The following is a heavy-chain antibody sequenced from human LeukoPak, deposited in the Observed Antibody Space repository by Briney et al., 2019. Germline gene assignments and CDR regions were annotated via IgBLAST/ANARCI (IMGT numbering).Heavy chain of an antibody. Sequence: ASVKVSCKASGYTLTSYDINWVRQATGQGLEWMGWMNPNSGRTGYAQKFQGRITMTRNTSISTAYMELSSLRSEDTAVYYCARGWPESLDWGQGTLVTVSS. J-gene: IGHJ4*02. CDR3: ARGWPESLD. CDR2: MNPNSGRT. D-gene: IGHD1-14*01. CDR1: GYTLTSYD. V-gene: IGHV1-8*01.